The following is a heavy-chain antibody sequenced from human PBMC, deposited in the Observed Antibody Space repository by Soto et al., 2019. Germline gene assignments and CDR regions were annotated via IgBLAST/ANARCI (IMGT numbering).Heavy chain of an antibody. CDR1: GFTLSSYG. D-gene: IGHD6-19*01. J-gene: IGHJ6*02. CDR3: AKDGQQWQGFYYYYGMDV. Sequence: GGSLRLSCAASGFTLSSYGVHWVRQAPGKGLEWVAVISYDGSNKYYADSVKGRFTISRDNSKNTLYLQMNSLRAEDTAVYYCAKDGQQWQGFYYYYGMDVWGQGTTVTVSS. V-gene: IGHV3-30*18. CDR2: ISYDGSNK.